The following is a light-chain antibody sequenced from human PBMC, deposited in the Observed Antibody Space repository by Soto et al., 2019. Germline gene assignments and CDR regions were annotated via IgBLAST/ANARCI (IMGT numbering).Light chain of an antibody. CDR2: AAS. Sequence: AIRMTQSPSSFSASTGDRVTITCRASQGISSYLAWYQQKPGKAPKLLIYAASTLQSGVPSRFSGSGSGTDFTFTISCLQSKEFAIYYCQQHYSYPLTFGGGTKVEIK. CDR1: QGISSY. CDR3: QQHYSYPLT. J-gene: IGKJ4*01. V-gene: IGKV1-8*01.